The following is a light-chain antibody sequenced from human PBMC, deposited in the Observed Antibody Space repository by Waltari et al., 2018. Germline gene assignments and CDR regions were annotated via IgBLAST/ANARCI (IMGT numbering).Light chain of an antibody. Sequence: QSVLTQPPSVSGAPGQRVTISCTGSSSNIGAGYDVHWYQQLPGTAPKLLIYDNSNRPAGVPYRFAGSKSGTSASLAITGLQAEDEADFYCQSYDSSLSGVVFGGGTKLTVL. CDR1: SSNIGAGYD. CDR2: DNS. J-gene: IGLJ2*01. V-gene: IGLV1-40*01. CDR3: QSYDSSLSGVV.